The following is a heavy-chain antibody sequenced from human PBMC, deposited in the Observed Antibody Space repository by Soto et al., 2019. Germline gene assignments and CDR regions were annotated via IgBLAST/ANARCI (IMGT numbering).Heavy chain of an antibody. Sequence: QVQLQESGPGLVKPSQTLSLTCTVSGGSISSGGYYWSWIRQHPGKGLEWIGYIYDSGNTYYNPSPKSRVTISVDTSKNQFSLKLSSVTAADTAVYYCAREEGGGYDHRWFDPWGQGTLVTVSS. J-gene: IGHJ5*02. V-gene: IGHV4-31*03. CDR1: GGSISSGGYY. CDR3: AREEGGGYDHRWFDP. CDR2: IYDSGNT. D-gene: IGHD5-12*01.